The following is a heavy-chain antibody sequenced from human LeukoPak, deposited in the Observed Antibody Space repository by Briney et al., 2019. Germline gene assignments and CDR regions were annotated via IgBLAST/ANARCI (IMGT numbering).Heavy chain of an antibody. CDR1: GGSLSPYY. J-gene: IGHJ6*03. CDR2: IYYSGST. D-gene: IGHD3-10*01. Sequence: SETLSLTCTISGGSLSPYYWNWIRQPAGKGLEWIGYIYYSGSTNYNPSLKSRVTISVDTSKNQFSLKLSSVTAADTAVYYCASSPMVRGYYYMDVWGKGTTVTVSS. V-gene: IGHV4-59*01. CDR3: ASSPMVRGYYYMDV.